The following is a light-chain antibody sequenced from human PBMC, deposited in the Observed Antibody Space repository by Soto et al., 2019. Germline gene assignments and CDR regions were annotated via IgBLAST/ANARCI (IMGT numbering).Light chain of an antibody. Sequence: DIQMTQSPSSVSASVGDRVTITCRARQDISGWLAWFQQKPGKAPNLLIYAASILQSGVPSRFSGSGSGTDCTLTITYRQPEDFAPYYCQQANSCPWTFGQGTKVEL. V-gene: IGKV1D-12*01. CDR2: AAS. CDR1: QDISGW. J-gene: IGKJ1*01. CDR3: QQANSCPWT.